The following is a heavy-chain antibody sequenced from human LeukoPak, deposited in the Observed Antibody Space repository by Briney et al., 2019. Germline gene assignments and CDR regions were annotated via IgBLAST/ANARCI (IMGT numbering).Heavy chain of an antibody. D-gene: IGHD3-10*01. CDR1: GFTFSSYG. CDR3: ARGGSMSYYNWFDP. CDR2: IRYDGSSK. V-gene: IGHV3-30*02. Sequence: GGSLRLSCAASGFTFSSYGMHWVRQAPGKGLEWVAFIRYDGSSKFYADSVKGRFTISRDNSKNTLYLQMNSLRAEDTAVYYCARGGSMSYYNWFDPWGQGTLVTVSS. J-gene: IGHJ5*02.